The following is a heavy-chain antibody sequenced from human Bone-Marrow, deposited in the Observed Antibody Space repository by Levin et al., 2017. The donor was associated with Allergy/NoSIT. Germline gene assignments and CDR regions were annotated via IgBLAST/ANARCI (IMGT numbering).Heavy chain of an antibody. Sequence: KISCKASGDTFRTYALNWVRQAPGQGLEWMGGVTPIFGIPNYAQKFQGRVTITADESTTTTYLEVRSLSSADTAVYYCAREAGNLGALDVWGQGTMVTVSS. V-gene: IGHV1-69*01. CDR3: AREAGNLGALDV. CDR1: GDTFRTYA. CDR2: VTPIFGIP. J-gene: IGHJ3*01. D-gene: IGHD6-19*01.